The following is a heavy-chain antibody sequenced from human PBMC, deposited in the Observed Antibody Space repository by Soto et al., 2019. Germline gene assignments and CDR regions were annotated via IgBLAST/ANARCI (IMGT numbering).Heavy chain of an antibody. Sequence: ASVKVSCKASGYTFTSYGISWVRQAPGQGLEWMGWISAYNGNTNYAQKLQGRVTMTTDTSTSTAYMELRSLRSDDTAVYYCAGYSSSRGQNWFDPWGQGTLVTVSS. CDR3: AGYSSSRGQNWFDP. CDR1: GYTFTSYG. D-gene: IGHD6-13*01. V-gene: IGHV1-18*01. CDR2: ISAYNGNT. J-gene: IGHJ5*02.